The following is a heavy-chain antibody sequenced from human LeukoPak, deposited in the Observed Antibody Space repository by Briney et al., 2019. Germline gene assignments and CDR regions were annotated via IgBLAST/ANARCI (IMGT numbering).Heavy chain of an antibody. CDR3: ARHGSGYYFFDY. V-gene: IGHV4-59*08. J-gene: IGHJ4*02. D-gene: IGHD3-3*01. Sequence: SETLSLTCTVPGGSIRSSYWSWIRQPPGKRLEWIGYIFYSGSTNYNPSLKSRVTISVDTSKNQFSLKLSSVTAADTAVYYCARHGSGYYFFDYWGQGTLVTVSS. CDR1: GGSIRSSY. CDR2: IFYSGST.